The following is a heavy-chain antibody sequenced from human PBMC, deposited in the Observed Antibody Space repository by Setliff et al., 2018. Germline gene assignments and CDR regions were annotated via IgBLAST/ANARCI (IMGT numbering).Heavy chain of an antibody. J-gene: IGHJ4*02. CDR3: ARANGDFVSHSFDY. Sequence: SETLSLTCTVSGVSTSSGDYYWSWIRQPPGKGLEWIEYIYNSGSTYYNPSLKSRVSISLDTSNNQFSLKVNSVTAADTAVYYCARANGDFVSHSFDYWGQGTLVTVSS. CDR2: IYNSGST. D-gene: IGHD4-17*01. V-gene: IGHV4-30-4*08. CDR1: GVSTSSGDYY.